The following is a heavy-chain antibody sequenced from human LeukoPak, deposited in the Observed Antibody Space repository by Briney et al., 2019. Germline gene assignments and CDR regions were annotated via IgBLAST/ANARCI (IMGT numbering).Heavy chain of an antibody. CDR3: TRNRPETPLGY. CDR1: GFIFDDHG. D-gene: IGHD1-14*01. J-gene: IGHJ4*02. Sequence: PGRSLRLSCAASGFIFDDHGMSWVRQGPGKGLEWVALIYSGGGTAYADSVKGRFTISRDSSKNTLFLQMNSLKPEDTAMYHCTRNRPETPLGYWGQGTLVTVSS. CDR2: IYSGGGT. V-gene: IGHV3-53*01.